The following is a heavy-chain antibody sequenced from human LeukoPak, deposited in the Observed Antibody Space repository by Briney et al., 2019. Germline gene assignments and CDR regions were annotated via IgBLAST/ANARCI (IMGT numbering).Heavy chain of an antibody. CDR2: IYYSGST. Sequence: SETLSLTCTVSGGSISSYYWSWIRQPPGKGLEWIGYIYYSGSTNYNPSLKSRVTISVDRSKNQFSLKLSSVTAADTAVYYCARFRFLEWLSRSGTYYFDYWGQGTLVTVSS. J-gene: IGHJ4*02. CDR3: ARFRFLEWLSRSGTYYFDY. V-gene: IGHV4-59*12. CDR1: GGSISSYY. D-gene: IGHD3-3*01.